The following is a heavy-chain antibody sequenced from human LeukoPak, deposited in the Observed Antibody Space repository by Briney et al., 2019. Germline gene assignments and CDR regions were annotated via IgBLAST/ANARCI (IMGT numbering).Heavy chain of an antibody. CDR3: ATWGLYYYDSSGYFR. J-gene: IGHJ4*02. V-gene: IGHV1-24*01. Sequence: ASVKVSCKVSGYTLTELSMHWVRQAPGKGLEWMGGFDPEDGETIYAQKFQGRVTMTEDTSTDTAYMELSSLRSEDTAVYYCATWGLYYYDSSGYFRWGQGTLVTVSS. D-gene: IGHD3-22*01. CDR2: FDPEDGET. CDR1: GYTLTELS.